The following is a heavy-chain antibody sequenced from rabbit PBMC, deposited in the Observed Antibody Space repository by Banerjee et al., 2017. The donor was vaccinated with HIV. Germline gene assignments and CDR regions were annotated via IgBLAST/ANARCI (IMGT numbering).Heavy chain of an antibody. J-gene: IGHJ4*01. V-gene: IGHV1S45*01. D-gene: IGHD4-1*01. CDR1: GISLSSSYN. CDR3: ARESRVSSGWGGFNL. CDR2: IDAGGSGST. Sequence: QQQLEESGGGLVKPGGTLTLTRKASGISLSSSYNMCWVRQAPGKGLQWIACIDAGGSGSTYYASWAKGRFTISKTSSTTVTLQMTSLTAADTATYFCARESRVSSGWGGFNLWGQGTLVTVS.